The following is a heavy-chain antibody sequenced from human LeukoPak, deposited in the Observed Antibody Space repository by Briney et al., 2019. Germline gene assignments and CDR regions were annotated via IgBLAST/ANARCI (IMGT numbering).Heavy chain of an antibody. D-gene: IGHD4-17*01. J-gene: IGHJ4*02. CDR3: ARDSTVTSKGLFDY. CDR1: GFTFSSFA. Sequence: GSLRLSCSASGFTFSSFAMHWVRQAPGKGLEWVAVISYDGSNKYYADSVKGRFTISRDNSKNTLYLQMNSLRAEDTAVYYCARDSTVTSKGLFDYWGQGTLVTVSS. V-gene: IGHV3-30*04. CDR2: ISYDGSNK.